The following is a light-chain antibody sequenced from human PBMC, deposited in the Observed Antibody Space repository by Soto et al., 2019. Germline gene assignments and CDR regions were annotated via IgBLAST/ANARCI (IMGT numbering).Light chain of an antibody. J-gene: IGLJ1*01. V-gene: IGLV2-14*01. CDR3: NSYTSTSARV. CDR1: STDVGRYNF. CDR2: EVS. Sequence: QSVLTQPASVSGSPEQSITISCTGTSTDVGRYNFVSWYQHHPGKAPKLVIYEVSKRPSGVSSRFSGSKSGNTATLTISGLQTEDEADYYCNSYTSTSARVFGSGTKLTVL.